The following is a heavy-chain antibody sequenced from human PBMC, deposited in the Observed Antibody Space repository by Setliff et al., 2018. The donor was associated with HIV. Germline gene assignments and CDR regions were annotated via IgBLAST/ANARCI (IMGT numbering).Heavy chain of an antibody. D-gene: IGHD4-4*01. CDR2: ISQNGRSV. Sequence: GGSLRLSCAASGFTFDDYAMHWVRQVPGKGLEWVSGISQNGRSVGYADSVKGRFTISRDSAKNSVFLQMNSLRVEDMALYYCTKDVTPVAGGFDSWGQGTLVTVSS. J-gene: IGHJ4*02. CDR1: GFTFDDYA. CDR3: TKDVTPVAGGFDS. V-gene: IGHV3-9*03.